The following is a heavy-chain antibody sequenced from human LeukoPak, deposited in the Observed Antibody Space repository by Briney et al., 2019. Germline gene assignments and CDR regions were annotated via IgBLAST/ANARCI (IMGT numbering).Heavy chain of an antibody. V-gene: IGHV1-18*01. Sequence: ASVKVSFKTAGYTFSSHGISWVRQAPGQGLEWMGWISANSGDTKFAQKFQGRVTMTTGTSTNTAYMELRSLRFDDTAIYYCARDKRYAFDNWGQGTLVSVSS. CDR1: GYTFSSHG. J-gene: IGHJ4*02. CDR3: ARDKRYAFDN. D-gene: IGHD3-9*01. CDR2: ISANSGDT.